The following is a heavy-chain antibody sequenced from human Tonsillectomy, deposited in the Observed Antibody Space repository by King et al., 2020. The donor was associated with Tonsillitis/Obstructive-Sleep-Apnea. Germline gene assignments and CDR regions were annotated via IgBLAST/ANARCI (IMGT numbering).Heavy chain of an antibody. CDR1: GGSIGSFY. V-gene: IGHV4-59*01. CDR3: ARGDCSGGSCFLLPPPYHYLDV. D-gene: IGHD2-15*01. CDR2: IYYTGST. J-gene: IGHJ6*03. Sequence: VQLQESGPGLVKSSETLSLTCTVSGGSIGSFYWSWIRQPPGKGLEWIGYIYYTGSTNYNPSLKRRVTISVDTSKNQFSLKLSSVTAADTAVYYCARGDCSGGSCFLLPPPYHYLDVWGVGTTVTVSS.